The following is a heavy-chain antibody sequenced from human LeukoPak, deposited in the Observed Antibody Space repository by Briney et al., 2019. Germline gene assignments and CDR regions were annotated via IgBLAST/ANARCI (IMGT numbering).Heavy chain of an antibody. CDR2: IKSKTDGGTT. CDR3: TTDLVFWGSYRSIGAFDI. D-gene: IGHD3-16*02. CDR1: GSTFSNAW. V-gene: IGHV3-15*01. J-gene: IGHJ3*02. Sequence: PGGSLRLSCAASGSTFSNAWMSWVRQAPGKGLEWVGRIKSKTDGGTTDYAAPVKGRFTISRDDSKNTLYLQMNSLKTEDTAVYYCTTDLVFWGSYRSIGAFDIWGQGTMVTVSS.